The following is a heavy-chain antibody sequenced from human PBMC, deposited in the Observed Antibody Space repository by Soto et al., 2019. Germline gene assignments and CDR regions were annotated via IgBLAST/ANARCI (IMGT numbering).Heavy chain of an antibody. CDR1: GFTFSSYA. Sequence: GSLRLSCAASGFTFSSYAMHWVRQAPGKGLEWVAVISYDGSNKYYADSVKGRFTISRDNSKNTLYLQMNSLRAEDTAVYYCARVLRAARAYYYYGMDVWGQGTTVTV. CDR2: ISYDGSNK. CDR3: ARVLRAARAYYYYGMDV. D-gene: IGHD6-6*01. V-gene: IGHV3-30-3*01. J-gene: IGHJ6*02.